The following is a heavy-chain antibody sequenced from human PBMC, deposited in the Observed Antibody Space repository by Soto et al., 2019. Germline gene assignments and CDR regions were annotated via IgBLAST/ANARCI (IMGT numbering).Heavy chain of an antibody. V-gene: IGHV3-30*18. J-gene: IGHJ6*02. Sequence: QVQLVESGEGVGQPGRSLRLSCAASGFTFSSYGMHWVRQAPGQGLEWVAVISYDGSNKYYADSVKGRFTISRDNYKNTRYLLMNSLRAEDTAVYYCAKDRRGAAACPYYYYGMDVWGQGTTVTVSS. D-gene: IGHD6-6*01. CDR3: AKDRRGAAACPYYYYGMDV. CDR2: ISYDGSNK. CDR1: GFTFSSYG.